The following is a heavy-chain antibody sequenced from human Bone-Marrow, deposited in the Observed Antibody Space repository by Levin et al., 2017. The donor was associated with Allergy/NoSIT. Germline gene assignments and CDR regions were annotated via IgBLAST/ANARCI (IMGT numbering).Heavy chain of an antibody. Sequence: SQTLSLTCTVSGGAISRSSYYWGWIRQPPNKGLEWIGSIYHSGNPFYNASLTGRVAISVETSKNQFSLKLSSVTAADTAVYYCTRLRGDYWGQGALVTVSS. CDR3: TRLRGDY. J-gene: IGHJ4*02. CDR2: IYHSGNP. V-gene: IGHV4-39*01. CDR1: GGAISRSSYY.